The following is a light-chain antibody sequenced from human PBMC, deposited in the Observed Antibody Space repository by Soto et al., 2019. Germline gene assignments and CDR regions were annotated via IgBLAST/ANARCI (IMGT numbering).Light chain of an antibody. CDR1: QSFNNY. CDR3: QQYNNWWK. V-gene: IGKV3-15*01. J-gene: IGKJ1*01. Sequence: EIVLTQSPAALCLPPGEIATLSCRASQSFNNYLAWYQQKPGQAPRLLIYGASTRATGVQARFSGSGSGTEFTLTISSLQSEDFAVYYCQQYNNWWKFGQRTKVDIK. CDR2: GAS.